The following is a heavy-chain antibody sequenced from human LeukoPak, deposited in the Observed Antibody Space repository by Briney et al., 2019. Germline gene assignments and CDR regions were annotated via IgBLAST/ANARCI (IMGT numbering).Heavy chain of an antibody. CDR1: GFTFSSYS. CDR3: ARDPGSGYSGYDYDY. D-gene: IGHD5-12*01. Sequence: GGSLRLSCAASGFTFSSYSMNWVRQAPGKGLEWVSSISSSSSYIYYADSVKGRFTISRDNAKNSLYLQMNSLRAEDTAVYYCARDPGSGYSGYDYDYWGQGTLVTVSS. J-gene: IGHJ4*02. CDR2: ISSSSSYI. V-gene: IGHV3-21*01.